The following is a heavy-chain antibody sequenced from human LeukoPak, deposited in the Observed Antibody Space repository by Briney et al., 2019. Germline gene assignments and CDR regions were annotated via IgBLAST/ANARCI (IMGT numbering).Heavy chain of an antibody. CDR3: ARGQRGYDYDYYYGMDV. D-gene: IGHD5-12*01. Sequence: SVKLSCTASGVTFSSYAISWVRQAPGQGLEWMGGIITIVGTANYAQTLQGRFTITGDKSTSTAYMELSSLRSEDTAVYYCARGQRGYDYDYYYGMDVWGKGTTVTVSS. J-gene: IGHJ6*04. CDR2: IITIVGTA. CDR1: GVTFSSYA. V-gene: IGHV1-69*06.